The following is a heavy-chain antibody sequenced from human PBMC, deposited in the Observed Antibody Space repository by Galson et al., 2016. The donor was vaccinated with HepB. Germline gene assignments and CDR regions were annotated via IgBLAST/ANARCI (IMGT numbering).Heavy chain of an antibody. CDR1: GFTFSSYA. D-gene: IGHD3-22*01. CDR2: ISGSAAST. Sequence: SLRLSCAASGFTFSSYAMSWVRQAPGKGLEWVSAISGSAASTYYADSVKGRFTISRDNSKNTLYLQMNSLRAEDTAVYYCARFVDTSGYYYDSDAFDIWGQGTMVTVSS. CDR3: ARFVDTSGYYYDSDAFDI. J-gene: IGHJ3*02. V-gene: IGHV3-23*01.